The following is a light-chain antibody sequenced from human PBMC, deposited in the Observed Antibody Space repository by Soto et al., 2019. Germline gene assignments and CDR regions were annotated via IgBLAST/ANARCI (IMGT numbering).Light chain of an antibody. CDR3: HQRSNWPPFT. J-gene: IGKJ4*01. V-gene: IGKV3-11*01. Sequence: EIVLTQSPGTLSLSPWERATLSCRASQSIDNFLAWYQQKPGQAPRLLIYDASKRATDIPDRFIGSGSGTDFTLTISSLEPEDFAVYYCHQRSNWPPFTFGGGTKVDIK. CDR2: DAS. CDR1: QSIDNF.